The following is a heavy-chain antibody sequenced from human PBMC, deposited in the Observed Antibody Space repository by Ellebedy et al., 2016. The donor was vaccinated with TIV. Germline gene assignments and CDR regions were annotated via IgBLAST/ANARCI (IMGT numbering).Heavy chain of an antibody. J-gene: IGHJ4*02. V-gene: IGHV1-24*01. Sequence: ASVKVSXKVSGYTLTELSMHWVRQAPGKGLEWMGGFDPEDGETIYAQKFQGRVTMTEDTSTDTAYMELSSLRSEDTAVYYCATSGGYHDYSNYDYWGQGTLVTVSS. CDR3: ATSGGYHDYSNYDY. CDR2: FDPEDGET. CDR1: GYTLTELS. D-gene: IGHD4-11*01.